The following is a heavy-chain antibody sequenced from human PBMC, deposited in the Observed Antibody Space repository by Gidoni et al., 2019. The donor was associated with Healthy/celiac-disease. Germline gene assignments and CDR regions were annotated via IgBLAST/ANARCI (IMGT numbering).Heavy chain of an antibody. D-gene: IGHD2-2*01. CDR1: GFSLSTSGGG. CDR2: IYWDDDK. Sequence: QITLQASGPTLVKPTQTLTLPCTFSGFSLSTSGGGVGWIRQPPGQALEWLALIYWDDDKRYSPSLKSRLTITKDTSKNQVVLTMTNMDPVDTATYYCAREVGYCSSTSCDELDPWGQGTLVTVSS. V-gene: IGHV2-5*02. J-gene: IGHJ5*02. CDR3: AREVGYCSSTSCDELDP.